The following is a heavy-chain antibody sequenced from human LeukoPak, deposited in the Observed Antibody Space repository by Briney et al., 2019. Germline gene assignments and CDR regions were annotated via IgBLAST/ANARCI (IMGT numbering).Heavy chain of an antibody. CDR3: ARDGLIAAAGTGIDP. V-gene: IGHV1-46*01. CDR2: INPSGGST. Sequence: ASVKVSCKASGYTFTSYYMHWVRQAPGQGLEWMGRINPSGGSTSYAQKFQGRVTMTRDMSTSTVYMELSSLRSEDTAVYYCARDGLIAAAGTGIDPWGQGTLVTVSS. D-gene: IGHD6-13*01. J-gene: IGHJ5*02. CDR1: GYTFTSYY.